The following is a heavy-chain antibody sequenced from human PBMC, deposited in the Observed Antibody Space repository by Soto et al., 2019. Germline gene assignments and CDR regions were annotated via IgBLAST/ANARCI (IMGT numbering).Heavy chain of an antibody. D-gene: IGHD4-17*01. J-gene: IGHJ6*02. V-gene: IGHV1-18*01. CDR3: ERDRGYGDSNYYGMDV. Sequence: ALVKVSCKASGYTFTSYGISWVRQAPGQGLEWMGWISAYNGNTNYAQKLQGRVTMTTDTSTSTAYMELRSLRSDDTAVYYCERDRGYGDSNYYGMDVWGHGTTVTVSS. CDR2: ISAYNGNT. CDR1: GYTFTSYG.